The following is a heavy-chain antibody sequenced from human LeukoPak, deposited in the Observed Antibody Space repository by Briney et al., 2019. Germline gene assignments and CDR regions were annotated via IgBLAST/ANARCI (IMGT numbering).Heavy chain of an antibody. J-gene: IGHJ5*02. V-gene: IGHV4-59*01. CDR2: IYYSGST. CDR1: GGSISSYY. CDR3: AREDRRARWFDP. Sequence: SETLSLTCTVSGGSISSYYWSWIRQPPGKGLEWIGYIYYSGSTNYNPSLKSRVTISVDTSKNQFSLKLSSVTAADTAVYYCAREDRRARWFDPWGQGTLVTVSS.